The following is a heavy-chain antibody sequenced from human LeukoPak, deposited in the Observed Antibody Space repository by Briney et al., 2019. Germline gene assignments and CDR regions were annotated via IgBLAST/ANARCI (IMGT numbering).Heavy chain of an antibody. CDR1: GFTFSDYY. Sequence: PGGSLRLSCAASGFTFSDYYMSWIRQAPGKGLEWVSYISGSGRTIYYADSVKGRFTISRDNAKNSLYLQMNSLRAEDTALYYCAKGLERESRLDSWGQGTLVTVSS. CDR2: ISGSGRTI. CDR3: AKGLERESRLDS. D-gene: IGHD1-1*01. J-gene: IGHJ4*02. V-gene: IGHV3-11*01.